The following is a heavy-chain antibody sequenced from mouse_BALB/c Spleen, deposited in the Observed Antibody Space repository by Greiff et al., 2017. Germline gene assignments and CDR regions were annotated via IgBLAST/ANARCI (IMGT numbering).Heavy chain of an antibody. V-gene: IGHV1-69*02. Sequence: QVQLKQPGAELVKPGASVKLSCKASGYTFTSYWMHWVKQRPGQGLEWIGEIDPSDSYTNYNQKFKGKATLTVDKSSSTAYMQLSSLTSEDSAVYYCERSLAGRWYFDVWGAGTTVTVSS. D-gene: IGHD4-1*01. CDR3: ERSLAGRWYFDV. CDR1: GYTFTSYW. J-gene: IGHJ1*01. CDR2: IDPSDSYT.